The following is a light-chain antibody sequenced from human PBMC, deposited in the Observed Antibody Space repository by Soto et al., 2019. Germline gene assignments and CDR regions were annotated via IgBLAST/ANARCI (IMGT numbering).Light chain of an antibody. Sequence: DIRMTQSPSSLSASLGDRVTITCRASQSISSWLDWYQHKPGKAPKLLIYDASSLESGVPSRFSGSGSGTDFTLTTSSLQPDDFATYYCQQYNSYGTLGQGTKVDIK. CDR3: QQYNSYGT. CDR2: DAS. V-gene: IGKV1-5*01. CDR1: QSISSW. J-gene: IGKJ1*01.